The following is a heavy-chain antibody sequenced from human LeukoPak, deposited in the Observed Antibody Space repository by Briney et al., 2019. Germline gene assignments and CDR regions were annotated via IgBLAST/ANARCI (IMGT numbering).Heavy chain of an antibody. V-gene: IGHV1-2*06. CDR3: ARVGGYSYGFHDAFDI. Sequence: ASVKVSCKASGYTFTGYYMHWVRQAPGQGLEWIGRINPNSGGTNYAQKFQGRVTMTRDTSISTAYMGLSRLRSDDTAVHYCARVGGYSYGFHDAFDIWGQGTMVTVSS. J-gene: IGHJ3*02. CDR2: INPNSGGT. D-gene: IGHD5-18*01. CDR1: GYTFTGYY.